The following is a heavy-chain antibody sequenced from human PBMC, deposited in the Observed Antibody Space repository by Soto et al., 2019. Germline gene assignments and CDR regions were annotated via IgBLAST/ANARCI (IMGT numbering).Heavy chain of an antibody. CDR3: ARSSGDDFFYYGMDV. Sequence: LSLTCSVSGASITSHYWNWIRRSAGEGLQWIGRVYARGATNYNPSLKSRVTISGDTSKNQFSLKLTSVTAADTAVYYCARSSGDDFFYYGMDVWGHGTTVTVSS. CDR2: VYARGAT. CDR1: GASITSHY. D-gene: IGHD4-17*01. J-gene: IGHJ6*02. V-gene: IGHV4-59*10.